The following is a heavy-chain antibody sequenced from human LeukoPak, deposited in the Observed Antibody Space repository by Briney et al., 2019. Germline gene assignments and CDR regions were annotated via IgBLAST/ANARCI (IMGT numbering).Heavy chain of an antibody. CDR2: ISGSGGST. J-gene: IGHJ4*02. V-gene: IGHV3-23*01. D-gene: IGHD2-15*01. CDR3: AKSEGGRCLLPSDY. Sequence: GGSLRLSCAASGFTFSSYAMSWVRQAPGKGLEWVSAISGSGGSTYYADSVKGRFTISRDNSKNTLYLQMNSLRAEDTAVYYCAKSEGGRCLLPSDYWGQGTLVTVSS. CDR1: GFTFSSYA.